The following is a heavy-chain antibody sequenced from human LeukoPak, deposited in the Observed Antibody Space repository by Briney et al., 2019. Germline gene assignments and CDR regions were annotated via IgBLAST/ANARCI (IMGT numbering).Heavy chain of an antibody. Sequence: GSLRLSCAASGFTFSSYSMNWVRQAPGKGLEWVSSISSSSSYIYYADSVKGRFTISRDNAKNSLYLQMNSLRAEDTAVYYCVRVYCSSTSCPNHDAFDIWGQGTMVTVSS. J-gene: IGHJ3*02. CDR2: ISSSSSYI. CDR3: VRVYCSSTSCPNHDAFDI. CDR1: GFTFSSYS. V-gene: IGHV3-21*01. D-gene: IGHD2-2*01.